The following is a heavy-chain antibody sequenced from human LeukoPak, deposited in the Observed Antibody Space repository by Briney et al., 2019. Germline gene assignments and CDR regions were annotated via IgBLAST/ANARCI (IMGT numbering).Heavy chain of an antibody. CDR3: AREHRSSKYFDS. CDR2: GLYTGDT. J-gene: IGHJ4*02. V-gene: IGHV4-39*02. CDR1: GGSINSDNYY. Sequence: SETLSLTCAVSGGSINSDNYYWGWIRQPPGKGLEWIGSGLYTGDTYSNPSLRSRVTISVDTSKNEFSLKMNSVTAADTAVYYCAREHRSSKYFDSWGQGALMIVSS. D-gene: IGHD6-6*01.